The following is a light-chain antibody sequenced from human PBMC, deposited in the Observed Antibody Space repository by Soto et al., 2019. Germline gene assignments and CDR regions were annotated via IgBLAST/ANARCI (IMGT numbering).Light chain of an antibody. J-gene: IGLJ3*02. CDR3: QSADSSGAWV. Sequence: SYELTQPPSVSVSPGQTASITCSGNALSKQYGYWYQQKPGQAPVVVISKDTERPSGIPERFSGCSSGTTVTLTISAVQAEDEADYYCQSADSSGAWVFGGGTKLTV. V-gene: IGLV3-25*03. CDR1: ALSKQY. CDR2: KDT.